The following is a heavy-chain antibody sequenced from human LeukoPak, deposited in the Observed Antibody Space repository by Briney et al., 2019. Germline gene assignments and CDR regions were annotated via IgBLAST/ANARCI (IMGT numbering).Heavy chain of an antibody. CDR1: GYSISSGYY. V-gene: IGHV4-38-2*01. D-gene: IGHD1-26*01. J-gene: IGHJ4*02. CDR2: IYHSGST. CDR3: ARVGSGSYFDY. Sequence: SQTLSLTCAVSGYSISSGYYWGLIQQPPGKGLEGIGSIYHSGSTYYNPSLKSRVTISLDTSKNQFSLQLSSVTAADTAVYYCARVGSGSYFDYWGQGTLVTVSS.